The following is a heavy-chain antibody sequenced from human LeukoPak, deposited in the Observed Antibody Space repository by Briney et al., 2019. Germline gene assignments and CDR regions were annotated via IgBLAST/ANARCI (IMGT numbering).Heavy chain of an antibody. V-gene: IGHV4-39*01. Sequence: PSETLSLTCTVSGGSISSSSYYWGWIRQPPGKGLEWIGSIYYSGSTYYNPSLKSRVTISVDTSKNQFSLKLSSVTAADTAVYYCARGREAARRWPRLSYMDVWGKGTTVTVSS. J-gene: IGHJ6*03. CDR3: ARGREAARRWPRLSYMDV. CDR1: GGSISSSSYY. D-gene: IGHD6-6*01. CDR2: IYYSGST.